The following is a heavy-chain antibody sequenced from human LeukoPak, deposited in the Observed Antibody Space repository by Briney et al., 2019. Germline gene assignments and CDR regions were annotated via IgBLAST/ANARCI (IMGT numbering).Heavy chain of an antibody. V-gene: IGHV3-21*01. J-gene: IGHJ4*02. Sequence: GGSLRLSCAASGFTFSSYSMNWVRQAPGKGLEWVSSISSSSIYIYYADSVKGRFTISRDNAKNSLYLQMNSLRAEDTAVYYCARARYCSSTNCYEHDYWGQGTLVTVSS. CDR1: GFTFSSYS. CDR3: ARARYCSSTNCYEHDY. D-gene: IGHD2-2*01. CDR2: ISSSSIYI.